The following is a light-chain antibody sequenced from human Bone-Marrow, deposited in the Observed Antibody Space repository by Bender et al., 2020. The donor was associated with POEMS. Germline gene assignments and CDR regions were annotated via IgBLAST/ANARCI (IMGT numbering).Light chain of an antibody. CDR2: RNN. CDR1: SSNIGSTY. V-gene: IGLV1-47*01. J-gene: IGLJ3*02. CDR3: SSYERGGWV. Sequence: QSVLTQPPSASGTPGQRVTISCSGSSSNIGSTYVYWYQQLPGTAPKLLVYRNNQRPSGVSNRFSGSKSGYTPSLTISGLQAEDEADYYCSSYERGGWVFGGGTKVTVL.